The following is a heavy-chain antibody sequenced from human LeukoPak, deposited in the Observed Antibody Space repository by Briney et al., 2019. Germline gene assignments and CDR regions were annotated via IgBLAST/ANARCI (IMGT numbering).Heavy chain of an antibody. V-gene: IGHV4-59*01. Sequence: SETLSLTCTVSGGSISSYYWSWIRQPPGKRLEWIGYIYYSGSTNYNPSLKSRVTISVDTSKNQFSLKLSSVTAADTAVYYCARGYTSANDYAFDIWGQGTMVTVSS. CDR1: GGSISSYY. J-gene: IGHJ3*02. D-gene: IGHD5-12*01. CDR2: IYYSGST. CDR3: ARGYTSANDYAFDI.